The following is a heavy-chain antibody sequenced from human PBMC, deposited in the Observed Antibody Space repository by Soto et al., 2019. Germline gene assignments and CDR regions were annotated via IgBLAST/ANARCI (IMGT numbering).Heavy chain of an antibody. Sequence: QVQLQESGPGLVKPSQTLSLTCTVSGGSISSGGYYWSWIRQHPGKGLEWIGYIYDSGTTYYNPSLKSRVTISVDTSKNQFSLKLSSVTAADTAVYYCARSRGDSFYYMDVWGKGTTVTVSS. CDR1: GGSISSGGYY. V-gene: IGHV4-31*03. CDR3: ARSRGDSFYYMDV. CDR2: IYDSGTT. J-gene: IGHJ6*03. D-gene: IGHD2-21*02.